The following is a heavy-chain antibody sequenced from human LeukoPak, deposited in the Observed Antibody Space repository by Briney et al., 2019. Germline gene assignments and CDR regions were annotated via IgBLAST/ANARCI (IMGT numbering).Heavy chain of an antibody. D-gene: IGHD1-1*01. CDR3: ATNRTTGGHRFDY. CDR1: GFTFSSFA. CDR2: ISGSGDST. V-gene: IGHV3-23*01. Sequence: GGSLRLSCTASGFTFSSFAMSWVRQAPGKGLDWVSAISGSGDSTSYADSVRGRFIISRDNSKNALYLQIDSLRAEDTAVYYCATNRTTGGHRFDYWGQGTLVTVSS. J-gene: IGHJ4*02.